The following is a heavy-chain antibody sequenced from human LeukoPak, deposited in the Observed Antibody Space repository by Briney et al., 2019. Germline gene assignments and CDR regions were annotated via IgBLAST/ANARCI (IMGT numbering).Heavy chain of an antibody. CDR3: ALSGITGTKGVLGTFDI. J-gene: IGHJ3*02. V-gene: IGHV1-18*01. D-gene: IGHD1-7*01. CDR1: GYTFTSYG. CDR2: ISAYNGNT. Sequence: ASVKVSCKASGYTFTSYGISWVRQAPGQGLEWMGWISAYNGNTNYAQKLQGRVTMTTDTSTSTAYMELRSLRSDDTAVYYCALSGITGTKGVLGTFDIWGQGTMVTVSS.